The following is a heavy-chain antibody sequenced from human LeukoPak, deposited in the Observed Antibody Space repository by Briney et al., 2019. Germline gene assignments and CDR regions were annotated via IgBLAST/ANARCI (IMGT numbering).Heavy chain of an antibody. J-gene: IGHJ4*02. V-gene: IGHV3-48*03. Sequence: GGSLRLSCAASGFTFSSYAMSWVRQAPGKGLEWVSYISSSGSTIYYADSVKGRFTISRDNAKNSLYLQMNSLRAEDTAVYYCARHGAVSVSSWYFDYWGQGTLVTVSS. CDR1: GFTFSSYA. CDR2: ISSSGSTI. D-gene: IGHD6-13*01. CDR3: ARHGAVSVSSWYFDY.